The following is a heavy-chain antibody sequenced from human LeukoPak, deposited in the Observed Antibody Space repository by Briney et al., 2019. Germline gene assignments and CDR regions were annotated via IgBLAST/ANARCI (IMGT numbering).Heavy chain of an antibody. CDR1: GFTFSSYW. Sequence: PGGSLRLSCAASGFTFSSYWMSWVRQAPGKGLEWVANIKQDGSEKYYVDSVKGRFTISRDNAKNSLYLQMNSLRAEDTAVYYCARDWEWYCSSTSCPPLIWGQGTMVTVSS. V-gene: IGHV3-7*01. CDR3: ARDWEWYCSSTSCPPLI. CDR2: IKQDGSEK. D-gene: IGHD2-2*01. J-gene: IGHJ3*02.